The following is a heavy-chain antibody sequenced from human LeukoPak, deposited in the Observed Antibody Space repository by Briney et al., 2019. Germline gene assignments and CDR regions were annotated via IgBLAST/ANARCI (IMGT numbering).Heavy chain of an antibody. CDR1: GYTFTSYG. CDR3: AKDMFGGQVVPVALDY. V-gene: IGHV1-18*01. CDR2: ISAYNGNT. D-gene: IGHD2-2*01. Sequence: ASVKVSCKASGYTFTSYGISWVRQAPGQGLEWMGWISAYNGNTNYAQKLQGRVTMTTDTSTSTAYMELRSLRSDDTAVYYCAKDMFGGQVVPVALDYWGQGTLVTVSS. J-gene: IGHJ4*02.